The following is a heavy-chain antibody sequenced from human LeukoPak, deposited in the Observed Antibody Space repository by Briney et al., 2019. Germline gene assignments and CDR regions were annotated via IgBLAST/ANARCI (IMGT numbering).Heavy chain of an antibody. V-gene: IGHV4-59*01. CDR2: IYYSGST. J-gene: IGHJ4*02. CDR1: GGSISSYY. Sequence: PSETLSLTCTVSGGSISSYYWSWIRQPPGKGLEWIGYIYYSGSTNYNPSLKSRVTISVDTSKNQFSLKLSSVTAADPAVYYCARAPVEYSSSYYFDYWGQGPLVTVSS. D-gene: IGHD6-6*01. CDR3: ARAPVEYSSSYYFDY.